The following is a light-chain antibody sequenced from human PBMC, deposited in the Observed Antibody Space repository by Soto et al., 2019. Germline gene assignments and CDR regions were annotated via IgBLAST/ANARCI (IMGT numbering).Light chain of an antibody. V-gene: IGLV1-40*01. Sequence: QSALTQPPSVSGAPGQRVTISCTGSSSNIGAGYNVHWYQQLPGTAPKLLIYGNSNRPSGVPDRFSGSMSGTSASLAITGLQAEDEADYYCQSYDSSLSVSIFGGGTKLTVL. CDR2: GNS. CDR1: SSNIGAGYN. CDR3: QSYDSSLSVSI. J-gene: IGLJ2*01.